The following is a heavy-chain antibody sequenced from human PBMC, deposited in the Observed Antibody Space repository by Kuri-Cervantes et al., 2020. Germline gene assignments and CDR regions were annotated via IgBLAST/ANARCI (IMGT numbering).Heavy chain of an antibody. CDR2: IYYSGST. CDR1: GGSISSYY. D-gene: IGHD3-10*01. Sequence: GSLRLSCTVSGGSISSYYWSWIRQPPGKGLEWIGYIYYSGSTNYNPSLKSRVTISVDKSKNQFSLKLSSVTAADTAVYFCARVEFGVTLVQGAFDYWGQGTLVTVSS. CDR3: ARVEFGVTLVQGAFDY. V-gene: IGHV4-59*12. J-gene: IGHJ4*02.